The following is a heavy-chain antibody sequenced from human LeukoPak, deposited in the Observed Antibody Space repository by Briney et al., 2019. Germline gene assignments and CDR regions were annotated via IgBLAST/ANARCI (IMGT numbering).Heavy chain of an antibody. CDR1: GGSFSGYY. V-gene: IGHV4-34*01. Sequence: PSETLSLTCAVYGGSFSGYYWSWIRKPPGKGLEWIGEINHSGSTNYNPSLKSRVTISVDTSKNQFSLKLSSVTAADTAVYYCARGGLNYCGSGSYYNWFDPWGQGTLVTVSS. J-gene: IGHJ5*02. D-gene: IGHD3-10*01. CDR2: INHSGST. CDR3: ARGGLNYCGSGSYYNWFDP.